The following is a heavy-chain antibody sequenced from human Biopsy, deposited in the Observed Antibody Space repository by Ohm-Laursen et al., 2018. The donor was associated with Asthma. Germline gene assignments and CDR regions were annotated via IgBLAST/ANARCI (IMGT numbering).Heavy chain of an antibody. Sequence: SQTLSLTCSASGGSIGAGDYYWSWIRQPPGKGLEWIGYIYYSGSTSHNPSLTSRLTISVDTSKNQFSLKLTSVTAADTAVYYCARASLAARANWFDPWGQGTLVSVSS. V-gene: IGHV4-30-4*01. CDR1: GGSIGAGDYY. D-gene: IGHD6-6*01. CDR2: IYYSGST. J-gene: IGHJ5*02. CDR3: ARASLAARANWFDP.